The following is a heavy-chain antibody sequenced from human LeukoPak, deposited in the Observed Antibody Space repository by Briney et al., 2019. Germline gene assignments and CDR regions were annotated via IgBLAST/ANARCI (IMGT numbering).Heavy chain of an antibody. J-gene: IGHJ6*04. CDR3: AKDQCSSTSCRSPV. CDR2: IRYDGSNK. Sequence: GGSLRLSCAASGFTFSSYGMHWGRQAPGKGLEWVAFIRYDGSNKYYADSVKGRFTISRDNSKNTLYLQMNSLRAEDTAVYYCAKDQCSSTSCRSPVWGKGTTVTVSS. D-gene: IGHD2-2*01. V-gene: IGHV3-30*02. CDR1: GFTFSSYG.